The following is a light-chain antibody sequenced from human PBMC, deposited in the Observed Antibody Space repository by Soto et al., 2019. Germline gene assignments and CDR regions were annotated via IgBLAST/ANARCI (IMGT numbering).Light chain of an antibody. J-gene: IGKJ3*01. CDR1: QGISTW. Sequence: DIQMTQSPYTLSASLGDRVTITCRASQGISTWLACYQQKPGTAPTLLIYDASSLESGVPSRFSGSGSGTEFTLTISSLQPDDFATYYCQQYNSYSLVTFGPGTKVDIK. CDR2: DAS. V-gene: IGKV1-5*01. CDR3: QQYNSYSLVT.